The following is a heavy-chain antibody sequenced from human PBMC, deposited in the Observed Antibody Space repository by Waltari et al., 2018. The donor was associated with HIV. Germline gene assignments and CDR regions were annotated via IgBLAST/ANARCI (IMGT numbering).Heavy chain of an antibody. CDR2: IWYDGSKK. J-gene: IGHJ5*02. CDR1: GFSLSSYG. Sequence: QVQVVESGGSLVQPGWSRSLSCAASGFSLSSYGMPWVRQAPGKGLEWVALIWYDGSKKYYGDSVKGRFTIFSDKSKNTVFLQMTRLRVEDTATYYCARGEGGYTYGYNWLDLWGQGTVVTVSS. D-gene: IGHD1-26*01. V-gene: IGHV3-33*01. CDR3: ARGEGGYTYGYNWLDL.